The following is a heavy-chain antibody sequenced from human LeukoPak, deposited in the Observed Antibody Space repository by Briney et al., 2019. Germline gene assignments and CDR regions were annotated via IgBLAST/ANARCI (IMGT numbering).Heavy chain of an antibody. CDR1: GFTFSSYW. V-gene: IGHV3-7*05. J-gene: IGHJ4*02. D-gene: IGHD2/OR15-2a*01. Sequence: GGPLRLSCAASGFTFSSYWMSWVRQAPGKGLEWVANIKEDGSEKNYVDSVKGRFTISRDNAKNSLYLQMNSLRAEDTAVFYCARGGGRHVEYWGQGNLVSASS. CDR2: IKEDGSEK. CDR3: ARGGGRHVEY.